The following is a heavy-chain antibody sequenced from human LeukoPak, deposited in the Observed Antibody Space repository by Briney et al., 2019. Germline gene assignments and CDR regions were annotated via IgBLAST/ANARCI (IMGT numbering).Heavy chain of an antibody. J-gene: IGHJ3*01. CDR3: ARGGMTAFDL. Sequence: SQTLSLTCAISGDSVSSHSPAWNWIRQSPSRGLEWLGMTYYRSKWYNDYAISVKSRITINPDTSKNQFSLQLKSVTPEDTAVYYCARGGMTAFDLWGQGTIVTVSS. CDR1: GDSVSSHSPA. V-gene: IGHV6-1*01. D-gene: IGHD3-16*01. CDR2: TYYRSKWYN.